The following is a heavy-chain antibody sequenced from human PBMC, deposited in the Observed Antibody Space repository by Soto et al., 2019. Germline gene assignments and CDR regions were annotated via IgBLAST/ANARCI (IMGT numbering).Heavy chain of an antibody. D-gene: IGHD2-15*01. Sequence: QLQLVQSGAEVKKPVSSMVFSCKASGGTFSSYAISWVRPAPGQGLEWMGAIILIFGTANYAQKFQGRVTITADEYTSTAYMELSSMRSEDTAVDYCVYGSGGSCYSSHWFDPWGQGTLVTVSS. V-gene: IGHV1-69*01. CDR3: VYGSGGSCYSSHWFDP. CDR1: GGTFSSYA. J-gene: IGHJ5*02. CDR2: IILIFGTA.